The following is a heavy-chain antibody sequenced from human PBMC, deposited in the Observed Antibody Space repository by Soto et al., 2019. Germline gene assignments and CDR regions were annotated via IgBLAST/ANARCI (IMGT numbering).Heavy chain of an antibody. V-gene: IGHV4-39*01. Sequence: QLQLQESGPGLVKPSETLSLTCTVSGGSISSSSYYWGWIRQPPGKGLEWIGSIYYSGSTYYNPSLKSRVTISVDTSKNQFSPKLSSVTAADTAVYYCARRITLSQLVAAADPFDYWGQGTLVTVSS. D-gene: IGHD6-13*01. J-gene: IGHJ4*02. CDR2: IYYSGST. CDR3: ARRITLSQLVAAADPFDY. CDR1: GGSISSSSYY.